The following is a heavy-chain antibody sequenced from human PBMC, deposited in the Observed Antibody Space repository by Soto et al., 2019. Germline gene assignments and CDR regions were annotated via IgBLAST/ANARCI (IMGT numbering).Heavy chain of an antibody. J-gene: IGHJ6*02. CDR2: ISAYNGNT. D-gene: IGHD3-3*01. V-gene: IGHV1-18*01. Sequence: GASVKVSCKASGYTFTSYGISWVRQAPGQGLEWMGWISAYNGNTNYAQKFQGRVTITADESTSTAYMELSSLRSEDTAVYYCARDPTIFGPYYYYGMDVWGQGTTVTVSS. CDR1: GYTFTSYG. CDR3: ARDPTIFGPYYYYGMDV.